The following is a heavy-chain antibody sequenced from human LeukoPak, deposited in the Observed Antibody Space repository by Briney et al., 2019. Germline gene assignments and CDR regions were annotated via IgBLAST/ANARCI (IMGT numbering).Heavy chain of an antibody. D-gene: IGHD1-26*01. V-gene: IGHV4-34*01. J-gene: IGHJ4*02. CDR3: ARGTPRYSGSHRARYYFDY. CDR2: NNHSGST. Sequence: SETLSLTCAVYGGSFSGYYWSWIRQPPGKGLEWIGENNHSGSTNYNPSLKSRVTISVDTSKNQFSLKLSSVTAADTAVYYCARGTPRYSGSHRARYYFDYWGQGTLVTVSS. CDR1: GGSFSGYY.